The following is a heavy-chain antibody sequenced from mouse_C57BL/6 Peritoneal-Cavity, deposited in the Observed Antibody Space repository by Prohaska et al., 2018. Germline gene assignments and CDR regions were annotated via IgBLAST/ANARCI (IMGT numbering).Heavy chain of an antibody. CDR2: IRLKSDNYAT. CDR3: TDPPPGY. CDR1: GFNFSNYW. V-gene: IGHV6-3*01. Sequence: EVKLEESGGGLVQPGGSMKISCVASGFNFSNYWMNWVRQSTEQGLEWVAQIRLKSDNYATQYAESVKGRFTVSRDDSKSSVYLKMNNLRAEDTGIYYCTDPPPGYWGQGTTLTVSS. J-gene: IGHJ2*01.